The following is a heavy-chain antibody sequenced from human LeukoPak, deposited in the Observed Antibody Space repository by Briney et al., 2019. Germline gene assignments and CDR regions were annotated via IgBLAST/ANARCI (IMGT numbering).Heavy chain of an antibody. V-gene: IGHV3-48*01. J-gene: IGHJ6*04. CDR1: GFTFSSYS. D-gene: IGHD1-7*01. CDR2: ISSSGSTI. CDR3: ARGTVMEMDV. Sequence: GGSLRLSCAASGFTFSSYSMNWVRQAPGKGLEWVSYISSSGSTIYYADSVKGRFTISRDNAKNSLYLQMNSLRAEDTAVYYCARGTVMEMDVWGKGTTATVSS.